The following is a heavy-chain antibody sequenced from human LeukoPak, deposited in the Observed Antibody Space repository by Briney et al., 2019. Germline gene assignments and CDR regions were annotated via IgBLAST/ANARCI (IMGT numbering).Heavy chain of an antibody. CDR3: ARGHPSNPWIQLWSGLFDY. Sequence: SETLSLTCTVSGGSISSSSYYWGWIRQPPGKGLEWIGSIYYSGSTYYNPSLKSRVNISVDTSKNQFSLKLSSVTAAGTAVYYCARGHPSNPWIQLWSGLFDYWGQGTLVTVSS. CDR1: GGSISSSSYY. V-gene: IGHV4-39*07. CDR2: IYYSGST. D-gene: IGHD5-18*01. J-gene: IGHJ4*02.